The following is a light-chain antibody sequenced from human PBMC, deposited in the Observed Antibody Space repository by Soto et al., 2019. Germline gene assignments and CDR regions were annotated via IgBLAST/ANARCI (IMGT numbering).Light chain of an antibody. J-gene: IGKJ5*01. CDR3: QQSDIAPPP. CDR1: QSISTY. V-gene: IGKV1-39*01. CDR2: AAS. Sequence: DIQMTQSPSSLSASVGDRVTITCRASQSISTYVNWYQQKPGKAPNLLIYAASSLQGGVPSRFSGSGSGTDFTLTISSLQPEDFATYYCQQSDIAPPPVGQGTRLEIK.